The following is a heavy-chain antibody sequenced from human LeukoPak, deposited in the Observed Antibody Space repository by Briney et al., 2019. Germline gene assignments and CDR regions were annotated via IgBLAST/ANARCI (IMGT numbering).Heavy chain of an antibody. D-gene: IGHD4-17*01. CDR2: IYYSGST. Sequence: SQTLSLTCTVSGGSISSGGYYWSWIRQHPGKGLEWIGYIYYSGSTYYNPSLKSRVTISVDTSKNQFSLKLSSVTAADTAVYYCARSQKVYGDYLWPTYYYYGMDVWGQGTTVTVSS. CDR1: GGSISSGGYY. J-gene: IGHJ6*02. V-gene: IGHV4-31*03. CDR3: ARSQKVYGDYLWPTYYYYGMDV.